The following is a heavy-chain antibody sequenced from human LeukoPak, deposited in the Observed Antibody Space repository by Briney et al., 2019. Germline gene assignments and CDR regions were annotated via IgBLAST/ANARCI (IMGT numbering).Heavy chain of an antibody. D-gene: IGHD1-14*01. CDR1: GFIFRGYD. CDR2: ISGSGGST. CDR3: AKYNRFCPGGCCYSFDS. J-gene: IGHJ4*02. Sequence: GGTLRLSCAASGFIFRGYDMSWVRQAPGKGLEWVSGISGSGGSTFYTDSVKGRLTISRDNSKNTLYLQMSSLRVEDTAVYYCAKYNRFCPGGCCYSFDSWGQGTLVTVSS. V-gene: IGHV3-23*01.